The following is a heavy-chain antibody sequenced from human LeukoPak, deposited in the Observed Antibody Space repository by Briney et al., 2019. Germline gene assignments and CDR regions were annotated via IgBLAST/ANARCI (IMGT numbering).Heavy chain of an antibody. J-gene: IGHJ4*02. D-gene: IGHD3-22*01. V-gene: IGHV1-2*02. CDR2: INPNSGGT. CDR1: GYTFTGYY. Sequence: ASVKISCKASGYTFTGYYMHWVRQAPGQGLEWMGWINPNSGGTNYAQKFQGRVTMTRDTSISTAYMELSRLRSDDTAVYYCASGGDYYDSSGYQADYWGQGTLVTVSS. CDR3: ASGGDYYDSSGYQADY.